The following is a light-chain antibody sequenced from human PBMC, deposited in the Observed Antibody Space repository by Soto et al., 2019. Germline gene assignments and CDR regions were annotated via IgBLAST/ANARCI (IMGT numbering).Light chain of an antibody. CDR1: QGIRED. V-gene: IGKV1-6*01. CDR2: AAS. CDR3: LQDYTFPYT. J-gene: IGKJ2*01. Sequence: AIQMTQSPSSLSASVRDRVTITCRASQGIREDLGWYQQKPGKAPKVLISAASNLESGVPLRFSGSGSGTDFTLTISSLQPEDVATYYCLQDYTFPYTFGQGTKLEIK.